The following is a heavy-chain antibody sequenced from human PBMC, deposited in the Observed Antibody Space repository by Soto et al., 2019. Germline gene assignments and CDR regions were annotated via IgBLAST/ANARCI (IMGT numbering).Heavy chain of an antibody. D-gene: IGHD3-10*01. Sequence: WGSLRLSCAASVFTFSNYTMHWFRQAPGKGLEWVALISYDEIDKYFADAVKGRFTISRDNSKNTLYLQMDSLRAEDTAVYYCAGRSGSSDYWGRGTLVTVSS. CDR1: VFTFSNYT. J-gene: IGHJ4*02. V-gene: IGHV3-30*04. CDR3: AGRSGSSDY. CDR2: ISYDEIDK.